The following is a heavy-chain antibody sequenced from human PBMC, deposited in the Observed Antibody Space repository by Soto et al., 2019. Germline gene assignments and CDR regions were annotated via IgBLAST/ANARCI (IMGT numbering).Heavy chain of an antibody. D-gene: IGHD2-8*02. CDR1: DGTIRGYC. V-gene: IGHV4-34*01. J-gene: IGHJ4*02. Sequence: SETHCHTNAVDDGTIRGYCWTWIRQPPGTGLEWIGEINHSGSTNYNPSLKSRVTISVDTSKNQFSLKLTSVTAADTAVYYCARDKITGLFDYWGQGTLVTVSS. CDR3: ARDKITGLFDY. CDR2: INHSGST.